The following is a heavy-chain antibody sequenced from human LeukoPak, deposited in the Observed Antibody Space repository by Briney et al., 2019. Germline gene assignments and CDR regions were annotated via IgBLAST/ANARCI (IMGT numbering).Heavy chain of an antibody. CDR2: ISYDGSNK. Sequence: GGSLRLSCAASGFTFSSYAMHWVRQAPGKGLEWVAVISYDGSNKYYADSVKGRFTISRDNSKNTLYLQMNSLRAEDTAVYYCAREGRVEMATLKGIHYYYGMDVWGQGTTVTVSS. D-gene: IGHD5-24*01. CDR1: GFTFSSYA. CDR3: AREGRVEMATLKGIHYYYGMDV. V-gene: IGHV3-30-3*01. J-gene: IGHJ6*02.